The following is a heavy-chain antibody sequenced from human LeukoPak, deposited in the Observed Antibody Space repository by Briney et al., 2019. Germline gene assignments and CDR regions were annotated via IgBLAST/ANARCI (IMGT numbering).Heavy chain of an antibody. V-gene: IGHV3-64*01. CDR1: GFTFSSYA. Sequence: AGGSLRLSCAASGFTFSSYAMHWVRQAPGKGLEYVSPISSNGGSTYYANSVKGRFTISRDNSKNTLYLQMGSLRAEDMAVYYCARDAGASGYYYYMDVWGKGTTVTVSS. J-gene: IGHJ6*03. CDR3: ARDAGASGYYYYMDV. CDR2: ISSNGGST. D-gene: IGHD3-10*01.